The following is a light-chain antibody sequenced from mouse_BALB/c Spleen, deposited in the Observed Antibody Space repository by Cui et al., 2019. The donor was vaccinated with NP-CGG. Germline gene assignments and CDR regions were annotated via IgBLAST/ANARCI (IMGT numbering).Light chain of an antibody. V-gene: IGLV1*01. Sequence: QAVVTQESAFTTSTGETVTLTCRSSTWAVTTSHYANLVQETPYPLVPCLIGCSNNRGPGVPARFSGSLIGDKAALTITGAQTEDEAIYFCALWYSNHWVFGGGTKLTVL. CDR3: ALWYSNHWV. CDR2: CSN. CDR1: TWAVTTSHY. J-gene: IGLJ1*01.